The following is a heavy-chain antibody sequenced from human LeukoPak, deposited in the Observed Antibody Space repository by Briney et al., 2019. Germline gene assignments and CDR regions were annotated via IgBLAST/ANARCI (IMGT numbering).Heavy chain of an antibody. CDR3: ARAPAGYCNGTGSDGGFYFSYIDV. CDR1: GGSFISGGLY. J-gene: IGHJ6*03. CDR2: IFFSETY. Sequence: PSETLSLTCTVSGGSFISGGLYWTCLRQHPGMGLEGIVNIFFSETYFYNSSLRRLVIISEDTAKKQFTLNMGSVTAAETAVYFCARAPAGYCNGTGSDGGFYFSYIDVWGRGTTVTVSS. V-gene: IGHV4-31*01. D-gene: IGHD2-15*01.